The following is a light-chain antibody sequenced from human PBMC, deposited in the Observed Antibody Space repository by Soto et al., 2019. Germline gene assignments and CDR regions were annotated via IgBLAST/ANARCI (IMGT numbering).Light chain of an antibody. CDR3: QQYGSSPGT. CDR2: RAS. V-gene: IGKV3-20*01. Sequence: EIVLTQSPGTMSLSPGERATRSCRASQSVSNNYLAWYQQKPGQTPRLLIYRASSRITAVPARFSGSGSGTDFTLTINGLEPEDSAVYYCQQYGSSPGTFGQGTQVEI. J-gene: IGKJ1*01. CDR1: QSVSNNY.